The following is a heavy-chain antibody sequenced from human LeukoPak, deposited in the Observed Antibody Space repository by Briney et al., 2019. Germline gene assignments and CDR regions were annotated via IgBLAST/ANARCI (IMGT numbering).Heavy chain of an antibody. CDR2: ISPYNGNT. V-gene: IGHV1-18*01. J-gene: IGHJ4*02. Sequence: GASVKVSCKASGYDFTSVGITWVRQAPRQGLEWMGWISPYNGNTRYVQKLQGRVTMTTNTSTSTAYMELRSLRFDDTAVYYCARAGSGSGWYFDCWGQGTLVTVSA. CDR3: ARAGSGSGWYFDC. CDR1: GYDFTSVG. D-gene: IGHD6-19*01.